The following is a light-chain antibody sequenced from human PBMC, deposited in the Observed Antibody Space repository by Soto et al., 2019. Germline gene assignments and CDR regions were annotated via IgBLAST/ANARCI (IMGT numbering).Light chain of an antibody. V-gene: IGKV1-5*01. CDR1: QSFNTW. CDR3: QQYNSYS. J-gene: IGKJ1*01. CDR2: DAS. Sequence: DIQMTQSPSSLSASVGDRVTITCRASQSFNTWLAWYQQKPGKAPNLLIYDASSLESGVPSRFSGSGSGTEFTLTISSLQPDDFATYYRQQYNSYSFGQGTKVEIK.